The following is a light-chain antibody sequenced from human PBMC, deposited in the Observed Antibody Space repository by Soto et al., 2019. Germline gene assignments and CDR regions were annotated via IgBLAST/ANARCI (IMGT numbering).Light chain of an antibody. CDR2: DAS. CDR1: QDISTY. V-gene: IGKV1-33*01. CDR3: QQYDNLLAPT. J-gene: IGKJ4*01. Sequence: DIQMTQSPSSQCASVGDRVTITCQASQDISTYLNWFQQKPGKAPKLLIFDASNLQTGVPSRFSGSGSGTDFTFTISGLQPEDIATYYCQQYDNLLAPTFGGGTKVDIK.